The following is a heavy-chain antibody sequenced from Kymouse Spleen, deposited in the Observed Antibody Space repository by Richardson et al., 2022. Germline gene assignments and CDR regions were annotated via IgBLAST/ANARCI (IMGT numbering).Heavy chain of an antibody. Sequence: QVQLVESGGGVVQPGRSLRLSCAASGFTFSSYGMHWVRQAPGKGLEWVAVIWYDGSNKYYADSVKGRFTISRDNSKNTLYLQMNSLRAEDTAVYYCAREKGDIVLDYWGQGTLVTVSS. CDR2: IWYDGSNK. V-gene: IGHV3-33*01. J-gene: IGHJ4*02. CDR3: AREKGDIVLDY. CDR1: GFTFSSYG. D-gene: IGHD2-8*01.